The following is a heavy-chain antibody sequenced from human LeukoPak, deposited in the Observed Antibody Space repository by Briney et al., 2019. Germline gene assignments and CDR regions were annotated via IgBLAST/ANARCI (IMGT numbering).Heavy chain of an antibody. D-gene: IGHD6-19*01. CDR3: ARKSVAVRDAFDI. Sequence: SETLSLTCAVYGGSFSGYYWSWVRQPPGKGLEWIGNIYNSGITNYNPSLKSRVTISVDTSKNQFSLKLNSVTAADTAVYYCARKSVAVRDAFDIWGQGTMVTVSS. CDR1: GGSFSGYY. V-gene: IGHV4-59*01. CDR2: IYNSGIT. J-gene: IGHJ3*02.